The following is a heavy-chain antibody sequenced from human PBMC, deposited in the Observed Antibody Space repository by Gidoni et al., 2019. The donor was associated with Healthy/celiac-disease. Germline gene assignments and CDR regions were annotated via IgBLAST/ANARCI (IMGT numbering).Heavy chain of an antibody. Sequence: QVQLQQWGAGLLKPSETLSLTCSVYGGSFSGYYWSWGRQPPGKGLEWIGEINHSGSTNYNPSLKSRVTISVDTSKSQFSLKLSSVTAADTAVYYCARGRIAVAGRWFDPWGQGTLVTVSS. V-gene: IGHV4-34*01. CDR2: INHSGST. D-gene: IGHD6-19*01. J-gene: IGHJ5*02. CDR3: ARGRIAVAGRWFDP. CDR1: GGSFSGYY.